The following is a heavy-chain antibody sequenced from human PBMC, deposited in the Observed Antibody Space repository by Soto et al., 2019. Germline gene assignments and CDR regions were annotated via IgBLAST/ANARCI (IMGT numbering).Heavy chain of an antibody. CDR2: MNPNSGNT. Sequence: ASVKVSCKASGYTFTSYDINWVRQATGQGLEWMGWMNPNSGNTGYAQKFQGRVTMTRNTSISTAYMELSRLRSDDTAVYYCARGPIVVVPAATFWFDPWGQGTLVTVSS. CDR1: GYTFTSYD. V-gene: IGHV1-8*01. D-gene: IGHD2-2*01. J-gene: IGHJ5*02. CDR3: ARGPIVVVPAATFWFDP.